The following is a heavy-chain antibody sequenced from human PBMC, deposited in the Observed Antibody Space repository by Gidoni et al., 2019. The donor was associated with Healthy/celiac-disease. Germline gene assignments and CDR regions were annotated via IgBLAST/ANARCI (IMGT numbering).Heavy chain of an antibody. CDR2: ISRSSSYI. V-gene: IGHV3-21*01. CDR1: GFTFSSYR. J-gene: IGHJ4*02. CDR3: ARDVITGKYYFDY. D-gene: IGHD1-20*01. Sequence: EVLLVESGRGLVKPGGSLRLSCAPSGFTFSSYRMNWVRQAPGTGLEWISSISRSSSYIYYADSVKGRFTISRDNAKNSLYLQMNSLRAEDTAVYYCARDVITGKYYFDYWGQGTLVTVSS.